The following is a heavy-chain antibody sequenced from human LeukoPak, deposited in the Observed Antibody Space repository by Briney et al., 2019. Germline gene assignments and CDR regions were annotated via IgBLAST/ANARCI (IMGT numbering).Heavy chain of an antibody. Sequence: GGSLRLSCAASGFTFSSYAMSWVRQAPGKGLEWVSTISGSGGSTYYADSVKGRFTISRDNSKNTLYLQMNSLRDEDTAVYYCARDPYSGSYGDYYYYYMDVWGKETTVTISS. J-gene: IGHJ6*03. CDR3: ARDPYSGSYGDYYYYYMDV. CDR1: GFTFSSYA. CDR2: ISGSGGST. V-gene: IGHV3-23*01. D-gene: IGHD1-26*01.